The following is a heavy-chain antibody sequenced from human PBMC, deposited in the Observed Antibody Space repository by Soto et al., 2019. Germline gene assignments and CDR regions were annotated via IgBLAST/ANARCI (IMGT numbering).Heavy chain of an antibody. CDR1: GGSFSGYY. CDR2: INHSGST. V-gene: IGHV4-34*01. J-gene: IGHJ3*02. D-gene: IGHD2-15*01. CDR3: ASSVVAYDAFDI. Sequence: SETLSLTCAVYGGSFSGYYWSWIRQPPGKGLEWIGEINHSGSTNYNPSLKSRVTISVDTSKNQFSLKLSSVTAADTAVYYCASSVVAYDAFDIWGQGTMVTVSS.